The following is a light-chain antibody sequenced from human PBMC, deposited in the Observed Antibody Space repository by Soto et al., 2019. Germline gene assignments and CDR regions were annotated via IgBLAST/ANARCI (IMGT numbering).Light chain of an antibody. CDR2: YDS. CDR1: NIGSKT. CDR3: HVWHSYPAHFV. Sequence: SYELTQPPSVSVAPGKTARITCEGNNIGSKTVHWFQQKPGQAPVLVIYYDSDRPSGIPERFSGSNSGNTATLTIRRAEAGDEADYYCHVWHSYPAHFVFGGGTKLTVL. V-gene: IGLV3-21*04. J-gene: IGLJ1*01.